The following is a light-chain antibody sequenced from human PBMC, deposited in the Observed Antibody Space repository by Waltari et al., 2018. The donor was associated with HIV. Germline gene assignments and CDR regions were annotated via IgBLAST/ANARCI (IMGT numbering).Light chain of an antibody. Sequence: EIVLTQSPATLSLSPGQRATLSCRASQSIYVHLGWYQHKPDQPPRLLVYDSSKRVTDIPARFSGSGSGANFTLTISSLEPEDFAVYYCQHRSSWPPTFGGGTRIEI. V-gene: IGKV3-11*01. CDR3: QHRSSWPPT. CDR2: DSS. CDR1: QSIYVH. J-gene: IGKJ4*01.